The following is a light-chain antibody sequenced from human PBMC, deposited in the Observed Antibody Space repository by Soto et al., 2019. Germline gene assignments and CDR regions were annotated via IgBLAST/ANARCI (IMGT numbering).Light chain of an antibody. CDR3: QQDGRPPRT. Sequence: IVMTQSPSTLSGSPVERATLSCRASQSIRSNYVAWYQQKPGQGPRLLIYGASSRATGIPDRFSGSGSGTDFTLIISRLEPEDFAMYYCQQDGRPPRTFAQGTKVDIK. V-gene: IGKV3-20*01. J-gene: IGKJ1*01. CDR2: GAS. CDR1: QSIRSNY.